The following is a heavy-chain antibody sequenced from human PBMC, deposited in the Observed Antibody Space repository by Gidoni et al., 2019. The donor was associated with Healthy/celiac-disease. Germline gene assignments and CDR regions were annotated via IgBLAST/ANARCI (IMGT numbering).Heavy chain of an antibody. CDR3: ARADETYYDFWSGYSLDGMDV. CDR1: GFTFSSYS. D-gene: IGHD3-3*01. Sequence: EVQLVESGGGLVKPGGSLRLSCAASGFTFSSYSMNWVRQAPGKGLEWVSSISSSSSYIYYADSVKGRFTISRDNAKNSLYLQMNSLRAEDTAVYYCARADETYYDFWSGYSLDGMDVWGQGTTVTVSS. V-gene: IGHV3-21*01. CDR2: ISSSSSYI. J-gene: IGHJ6*02.